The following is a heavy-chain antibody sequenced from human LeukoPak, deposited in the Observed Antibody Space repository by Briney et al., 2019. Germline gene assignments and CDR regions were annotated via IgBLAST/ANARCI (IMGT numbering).Heavy chain of an antibody. CDR3: ANSGLNRFEY. CDR2: IRYDGSNK. D-gene: IGHD2-15*01. Sequence: GGSLRLSCAASGFTFSSYSMNWVRQAPGKGLEWVAFIRYDGSNKYYADSVKGRFTISRDNSKNTLYLQMNSLRAEDTAVYYCANSGLNRFEYWGQGALVTVSS. V-gene: IGHV3-30*02. J-gene: IGHJ4*02. CDR1: GFTFSSYS.